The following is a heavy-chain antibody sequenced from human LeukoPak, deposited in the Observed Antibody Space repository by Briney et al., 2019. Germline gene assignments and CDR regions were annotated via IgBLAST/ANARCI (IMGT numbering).Heavy chain of an antibody. D-gene: IGHD5-12*01. CDR1: GFTFSSYA. Sequence: PGRSLRLSCAASGFTFSSYAMHWVRQAPGKGLEWVAVISYDGSNKYYADSVKGRFTVSRDNSKNTLYLQMSSLRPEDTSLYYCARGNLYIVATIEDYWGQGTLVTVSS. CDR3: ARGNLYIVATIEDY. V-gene: IGHV3-30-3*01. CDR2: ISYDGSNK. J-gene: IGHJ4*02.